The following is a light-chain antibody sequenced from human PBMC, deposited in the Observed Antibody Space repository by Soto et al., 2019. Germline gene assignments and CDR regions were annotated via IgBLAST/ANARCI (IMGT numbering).Light chain of an antibody. V-gene: IGKV3-15*01. CDR3: QQYNNWPSWT. Sequence: EIVMTQSPAALSVSPGGRVTLPSRSSQSISFNLAWYQQKPGQATRLLIYIASTRAAGIPARFSGSGSGTEFTLTISSLQSEDSAIYYCQQYNNWPSWTFGQGTKVDIK. CDR2: IAS. J-gene: IGKJ1*01. CDR1: QSISFN.